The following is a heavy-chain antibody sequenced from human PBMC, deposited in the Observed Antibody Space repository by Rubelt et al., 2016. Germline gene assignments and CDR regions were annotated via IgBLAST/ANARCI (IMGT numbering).Heavy chain of an antibody. D-gene: IGHD2-2*01. CDR3: ARQSRIPAAMGFDY. Sequence: QLQLQESGPGLVRPSETLSLPCTVSGGSISSSTHYWGWIRQPPGKGLEWIGLIYYAGNTYCNPSLQSRVTISVNTSKTRFSLSLSSWTAADTAVYYCARQSRIPAAMGFDYWGQGTLVTVSS. V-gene: IGHV4-39*01. CDR2: IYYAGNT. CDR1: GGSISSSTHY. J-gene: IGHJ4*02.